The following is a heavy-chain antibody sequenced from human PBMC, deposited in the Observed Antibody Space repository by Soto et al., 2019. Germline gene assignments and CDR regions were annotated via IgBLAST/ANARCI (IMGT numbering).Heavy chain of an antibody. CDR3: ARTLYYDFWSGYYY. V-gene: IGHV3-48*01. Sequence: GGSLRLSCAASGFTFSSHSINWVRQAPGKGLEWVSYISGSGATKYYADSVKGRFTISRDNSKNTLYLQMNSLRAEDTAVYYCARTLYYDFWSGYYYWGQGTLVTVSS. D-gene: IGHD3-3*01. CDR2: ISGSGATK. CDR1: GFTFSSHS. J-gene: IGHJ4*02.